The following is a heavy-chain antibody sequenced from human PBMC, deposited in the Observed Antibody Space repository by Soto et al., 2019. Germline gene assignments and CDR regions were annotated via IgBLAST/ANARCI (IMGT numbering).Heavy chain of an antibody. CDR2: ISSSSSYI. CDR3: ARDRLSAGIWGSYEGYYYYGMDV. V-gene: IGHV3-21*01. Sequence: GSLRFSCAASGFTVSSNYMNWVRQAPGKGLEWVSSISSSSSYIYYADSVKGRFTISRDNAKNSLYLQMNSLRAEDTAVYYCARDRLSAGIWGSYEGYYYYGMDVWGQGTTVTVSS. CDR1: GFTVSSNY. D-gene: IGHD3-16*01. J-gene: IGHJ6*02.